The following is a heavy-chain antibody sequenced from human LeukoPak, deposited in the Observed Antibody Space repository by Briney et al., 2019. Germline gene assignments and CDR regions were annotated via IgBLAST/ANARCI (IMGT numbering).Heavy chain of an antibody. V-gene: IGHV1-8*01. J-gene: IGHJ4*02. D-gene: IGHD3-22*01. CDR1: GYTFTSYD. CDR2: MNPNSGNT. Sequence: ASVKVSCKASGYTFTSYDINWVRQATGQGFEWMGWMNPNSGNTGYAQKFQGRVTMTRNTSISTAYMELSSLRSEDTAVYYCARGRPYYYDSSGYPPGDYWGQGTLVTVSS. CDR3: ARGRPYYYDSSGYPPGDY.